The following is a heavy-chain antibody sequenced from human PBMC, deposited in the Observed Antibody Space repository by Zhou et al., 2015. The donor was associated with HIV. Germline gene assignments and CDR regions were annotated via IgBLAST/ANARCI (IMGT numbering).Heavy chain of an antibody. J-gene: IGHJ2*01. CDR3: ASTHYLAVTPNWYFDL. D-gene: IGHD4-17*01. V-gene: IGHV1-69*01. CDR2: IIPMFGTT. CDR1: GDTFNSHI. Sequence: QVQLVQSGAEVKKPGSSMKVSCKASGDTFNSHIITWVRQAPGQGLEWMGGIIPMFGTTNFARKFQGRVTITADESTSTAYMELSSLRSEDTAVYYCASTHYLAVTPNWYFDLWGRGTLVTVSS.